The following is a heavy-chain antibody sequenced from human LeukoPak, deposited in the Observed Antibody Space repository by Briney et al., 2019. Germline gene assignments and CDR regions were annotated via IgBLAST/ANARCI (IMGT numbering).Heavy chain of an antibody. J-gene: IGHJ4*02. Sequence: GGSLRLSCTASGFTFSNYAMNWIRQAPGKGLKYVAVISYAGSNNYYADSVRGRFTISRDNSKNTLYLQMNSLRAEDTAVYYCARAYCSGGTCYSATDWGQGTLVTVSS. CDR2: ISYAGSNN. CDR3: ARAYCSGGTCYSATD. D-gene: IGHD2-15*01. CDR1: GFTFSNYA. V-gene: IGHV3-30*04.